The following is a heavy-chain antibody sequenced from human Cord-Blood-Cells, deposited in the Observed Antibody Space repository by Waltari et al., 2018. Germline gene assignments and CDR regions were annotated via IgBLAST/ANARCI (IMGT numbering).Heavy chain of an antibody. CDR1: GFSFSASA. CDR3: TRLDASDYDFWSGYYDAFDI. V-gene: IGHV3-73*02. D-gene: IGHD3-3*01. J-gene: IGHJ3*02. CDR2: IRSKANSDAT. Sequence: EVQLVESGGGLVQPGGSLKLHCPASGFSFSASAMHWFRPASGTGREQVGRIRSKANSDATAYAASVKGRFTISRDDSKNTAYLQMNSLKTEDTAVYYCTRLDASDYDFWSGYYDAFDIWGQGTMVTVSS.